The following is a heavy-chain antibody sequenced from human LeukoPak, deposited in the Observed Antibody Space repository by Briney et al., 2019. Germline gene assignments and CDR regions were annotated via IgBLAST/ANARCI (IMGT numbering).Heavy chain of an antibody. Sequence: GGSLRLSCAASGFTFSSYGMHWVRQAPDKGLEWVAFIRYDGSNKYYADSVKGRFTISRDNSKNTLYLQMNSLRAEDTAVYYCAKDPTLLWFGELCYFDYWGQGTLVTVSS. CDR3: AKDPTLLWFGELCYFDY. J-gene: IGHJ4*02. D-gene: IGHD3-10*01. CDR2: IRYDGSNK. CDR1: GFTFSSYG. V-gene: IGHV3-30*02.